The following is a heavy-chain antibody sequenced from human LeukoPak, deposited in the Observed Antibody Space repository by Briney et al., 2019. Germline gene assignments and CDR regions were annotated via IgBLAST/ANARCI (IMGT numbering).Heavy chain of an antibody. V-gene: IGHV3-7*01. CDR1: AFTSSDYW. CDR2: VKQDGSEK. D-gene: IGHD6-13*01. Sequence: GGSLRLSCAASAFTSSDYWINWVRQAPGKGLEWVASVKQDGSEKWYVDSVKGRFIISRDNAKNSLYLQMNTLRAEDTAVYYWRRDRVYSTYDCWGQGTLVTVSS. CDR3: RRDRVYSTYDC. J-gene: IGHJ4*02.